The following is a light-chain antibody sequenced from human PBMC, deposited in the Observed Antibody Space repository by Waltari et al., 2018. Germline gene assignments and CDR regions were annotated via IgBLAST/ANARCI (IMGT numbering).Light chain of an antibody. CDR1: QSVTSNY. J-gene: IGKJ1*01. Sequence: EIVLTQSPGTLSFSPGERATLSCRASQSVTSNYLAWYQQKPGQTPRLLIDGASSRATGIPDRFSGSGSGTDFTLTISRLEPEDFAVYYCQQYCSSPWTFGQGTKVEIK. V-gene: IGKV3-20*01. CDR3: QQYCSSPWT. CDR2: GAS.